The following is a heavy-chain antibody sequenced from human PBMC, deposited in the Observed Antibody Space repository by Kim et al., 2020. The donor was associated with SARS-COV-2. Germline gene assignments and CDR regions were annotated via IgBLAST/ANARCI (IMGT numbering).Heavy chain of an antibody. J-gene: IGHJ4*02. D-gene: IGHD6-13*01. Sequence: GGSLRLSCAASGFTFSSYGMHWVRQAPGKGLEWVGVIWYDGSNKYYADSVKGRFTISRDNSKNTLYLQMNSLRAEDTAVYYCVRDPELGGGGIAAADTLGHAPYYIDSWGQGTLVSVSS. CDR2: IWYDGSNK. CDR3: VRDPELGGGGIAAADTLGHAPYYIDS. V-gene: IGHV3-33*08. CDR1: GFTFSSYG.